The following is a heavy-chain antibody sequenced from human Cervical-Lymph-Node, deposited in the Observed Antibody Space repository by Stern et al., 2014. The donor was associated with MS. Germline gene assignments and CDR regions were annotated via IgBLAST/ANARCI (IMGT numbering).Heavy chain of an antibody. CDR3: ARGESGAAMAALYYYYYGMDV. CDR2: IWYDGRNK. V-gene: IGHV3-33*01. J-gene: IGHJ6*02. Sequence: VQLVESGGGVVQPGRSLRLSCAASGFTFITSGMHWVRQAPGKGLEWVAGIWYDGRNKYYADSAKGRFTISRDNSKNTLYLQMNSLRAEDTAVYYCARGESGAAMAALYYYYYGMDVWGQGTTVTVSS. CDR1: GFTFITSG. D-gene: IGHD5-18*01.